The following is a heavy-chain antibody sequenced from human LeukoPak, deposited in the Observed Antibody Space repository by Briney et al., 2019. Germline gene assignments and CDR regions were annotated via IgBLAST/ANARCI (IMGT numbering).Heavy chain of an antibody. CDR1: GFTFSSYA. D-gene: IGHD5-24*01. CDR2: ISGSGGNT. Sequence: PGGSLRLSCAAAGFTFSSYAMSWVRQAPGKGLEWVSSISGSGGNTYYADSVKGRFTISRDNSKDTLYLQMNSLRAEDTAVYYCAKERRDRYLAESFQHWGQGTLVTVSS. J-gene: IGHJ1*01. CDR3: AKERRDRYLAESFQH. V-gene: IGHV3-23*01.